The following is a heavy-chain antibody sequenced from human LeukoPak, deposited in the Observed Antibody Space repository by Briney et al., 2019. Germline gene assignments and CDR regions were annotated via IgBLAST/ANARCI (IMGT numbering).Heavy chain of an antibody. D-gene: IGHD6-13*01. Sequence: PGGSLRLSCAASGFTFSSFSMNWVRQAPGKGLEWVSSISSSSDYIYYADSMKGRFTISRDNAKSSLYLQMNSLRAEDTAVYHCARVDSRTAQFDYWGQGTLVTVSS. CDR1: GFTFSSFS. CDR2: ISSSSDYI. CDR3: ARVDSRTAQFDY. J-gene: IGHJ4*02. V-gene: IGHV3-21*01.